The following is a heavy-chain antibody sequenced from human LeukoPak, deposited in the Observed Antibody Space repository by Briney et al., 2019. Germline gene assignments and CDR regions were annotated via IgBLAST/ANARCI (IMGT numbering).Heavy chain of an antibody. CDR2: ISAYNGNT. CDR3: ARALYDSSGYTHYYYYYMDV. Sequence: APLKVSCNTSGDTFTSYGISGVRQATVQGLAWLTFISAYNGNTNYAHKRQGRATMTTDTPKSTAYIELRSLRSDETAVYYCARALYDSSGYTHYYYYYMDVWGKGTTVTVSS. V-gene: IGHV1-18*01. J-gene: IGHJ6*03. D-gene: IGHD3-22*01. CDR1: GDTFTSYG.